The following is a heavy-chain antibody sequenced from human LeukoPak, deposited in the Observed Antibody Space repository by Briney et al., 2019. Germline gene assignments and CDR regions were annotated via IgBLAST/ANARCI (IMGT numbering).Heavy chain of an antibody. CDR2: ISGSAAAT. D-gene: IGHD2-2*01. Sequence: PGGSLRLSCAASGFTFSAYGMTWVRQAPGKGLEWVSAISGSAAATFYADSVKGRFTISRDNSRSTLYLQMNSLRAEDTAVYYCAGPIVPATVIPRGLGYWGQGILVTVSS. CDR3: AGPIVPATVIPRGLGY. CDR1: GFTFSAYG. V-gene: IGHV3-23*01. J-gene: IGHJ4*02.